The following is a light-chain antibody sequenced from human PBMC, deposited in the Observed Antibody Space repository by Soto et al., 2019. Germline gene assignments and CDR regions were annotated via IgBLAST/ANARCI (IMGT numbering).Light chain of an antibody. V-gene: IGLV1-51*01. Sequence: QSVLTQPPSVSAAPGQKVTISCSGSSSNIGNSYVSWYRQLPGTAPKLLIYETDKRTTGTPERFSGSKSGTSASLAISGLRSEDEADYYCAAWDDSLSNVIFGGGTKVTVL. J-gene: IGLJ2*01. CDR2: ETD. CDR1: SSNIGNSY. CDR3: AAWDDSLSNVI.